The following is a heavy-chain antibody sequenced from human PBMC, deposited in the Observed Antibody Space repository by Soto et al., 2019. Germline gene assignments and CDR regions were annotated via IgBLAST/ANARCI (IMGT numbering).Heavy chain of an antibody. V-gene: IGHV4-30-4*01. CDR3: ASLRGGPITIDYGRTFDY. D-gene: IGHD4-17*01. CDR1: GGSISSGDYY. Sequence: SETLSLTCTVSGGSISSGDYYWSWIRQPPGKGLEWIGYIYYSGSTYYNPSLKSRVTISVDTSKNQFSLKLSSVTAADTAVYYCASLRGGPITIDYGRTFDYWGQGTLVTVSS. J-gene: IGHJ4*02. CDR2: IYYSGST.